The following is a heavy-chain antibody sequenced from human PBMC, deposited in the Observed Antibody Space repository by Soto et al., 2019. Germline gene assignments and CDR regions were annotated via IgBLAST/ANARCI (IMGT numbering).Heavy chain of an antibody. D-gene: IGHD3-22*01. CDR2: VSGSGGST. J-gene: IGHJ3*02. Sequence: GGSLRLSCVASGFTFSSYAMSWVRQAPGKGLEWVSGVSGSGGSTYYADSVKGRVTISRDNSKNTLYLQMNSLRAEDTAVYYCAKGWDSSGYYSSPHDAFDIWGQGTLVTVSS. CDR1: GFTFSSYA. CDR3: AKGWDSSGYYSSPHDAFDI. V-gene: IGHV3-23*01.